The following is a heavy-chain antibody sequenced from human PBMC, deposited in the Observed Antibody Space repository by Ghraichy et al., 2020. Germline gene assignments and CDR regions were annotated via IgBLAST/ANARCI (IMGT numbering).Heavy chain of an antibody. CDR2: TRNKTNSYTT. CDR1: GFTFSDHY. CDR3: AREASIQLWLGNYYYYYGMDV. V-gene: IGHV3-72*01. J-gene: IGHJ6*02. D-gene: IGHD5-18*01. Sequence: GESLNISCAASGFTFSDHYMDWVRQAPGKGLEWVGRTRNKTNSYTTEYAASVKGRFTISRDDSKNSLYLQMNSLKTEDTAVYYCAREASIQLWLGNYYYYYGMDVWGQGTTVTVSS.